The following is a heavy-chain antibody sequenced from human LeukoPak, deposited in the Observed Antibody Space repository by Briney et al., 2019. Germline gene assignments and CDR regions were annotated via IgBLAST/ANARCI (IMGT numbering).Heavy chain of an antibody. CDR1: GFTFSSYG. Sequence: PGGSLRLSCAASGFTFSSYGMHWVRQAPGKGLEWVAVIWYDGSNKYYADSVKGRFTISRDNSKNTLYLQMNSLRAEDTAVYYCAKDSMDFWSGYYPNWFDPWGQGTLVTVSS. CDR2: IWYDGSNK. V-gene: IGHV3-33*06. D-gene: IGHD3-3*01. J-gene: IGHJ5*02. CDR3: AKDSMDFWSGYYPNWFDP.